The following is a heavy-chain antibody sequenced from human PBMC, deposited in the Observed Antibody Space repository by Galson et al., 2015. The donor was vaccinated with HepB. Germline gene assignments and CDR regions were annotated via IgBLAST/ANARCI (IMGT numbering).Heavy chain of an antibody. CDR1: GFTFSSYA. Sequence: SLRLSCAASGFTFSSYAMSWVRQAPGKGLEWVSTISGSGISTHYADSVKGRFTISRDNSKNTLFLQINSLRAEDTAVHYCAKTLGRCSGGNCTIAYWGQGTLVTVSS. D-gene: IGHD2-15*01. CDR2: ISGSGIST. CDR3: AKTLGRCSGGNCTIAY. J-gene: IGHJ4*02. V-gene: IGHV3-23*01.